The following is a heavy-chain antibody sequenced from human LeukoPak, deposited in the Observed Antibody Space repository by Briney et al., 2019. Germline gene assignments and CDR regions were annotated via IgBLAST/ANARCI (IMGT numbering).Heavy chain of an antibody. CDR1: GGSFSGYY. J-gene: IGHJ4*02. CDR3: ASRGYYPYYFDY. V-gene: IGHV4-34*01. CDR2: INHSGST. D-gene: IGHD3-22*01. Sequence: NSSETLPLTCAVYGGSFSGYYWSWIRQPPGKGLEWIGEINHSGSTNYNPSLKSRVTISVDTSKNQFSLKLSSVTAADTAVYYCASRGYYPYYFDYWGQGTLVTVSS.